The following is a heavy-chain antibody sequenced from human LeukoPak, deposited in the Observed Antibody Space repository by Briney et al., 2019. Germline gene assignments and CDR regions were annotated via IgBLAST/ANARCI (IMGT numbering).Heavy chain of an antibody. J-gene: IGHJ4*02. CDR1: GFTFSNYW. Sequence: QPGGSLRLSCAASGFTFSNYWMYWVRQAPGKGLVWVSRIKSDGSSTSYADYVKGRFTISRDNAKDTLYLQMNSLRAEDTAVYYCTRDLEYYDSSGLFGYWGQGTLVTVSP. V-gene: IGHV3-74*01. D-gene: IGHD3-22*01. CDR2: IKSDGSST. CDR3: TRDLEYYDSSGLFGY.